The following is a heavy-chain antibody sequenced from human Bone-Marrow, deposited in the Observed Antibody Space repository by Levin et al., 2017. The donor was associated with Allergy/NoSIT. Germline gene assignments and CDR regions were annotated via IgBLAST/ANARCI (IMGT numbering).Heavy chain of an antibody. CDR1: GYSFTHYA. CDR2: INPVNGNT. CDR3: AREVIPRGSSRQWLPLDWFDP. Sequence: GESLKISCKASGYSFTHYAIHWVRQAPGQRLEWMGWINPVNGNTNYSQNFQGRVTIPKDTSASTVYVELSSLRSEDTAVYYCAREVIPRGSSRQWLPLDWFDPWGQGTLVTVSS. J-gene: IGHJ5*02. V-gene: IGHV1-3*01. D-gene: IGHD5-12*01.